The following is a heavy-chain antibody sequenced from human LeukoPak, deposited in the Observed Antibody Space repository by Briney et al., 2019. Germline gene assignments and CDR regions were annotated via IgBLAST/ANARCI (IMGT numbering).Heavy chain of an antibody. CDR3: ARDLALPRYCSSTSCPKGY. V-gene: IGHV1-18*01. D-gene: IGHD2-2*01. CDR1: GYTFTSYG. CDR2: ISAHNGNT. Sequence: ASVKVSCKASGYTFTSYGISWVRQAPGQGLEWMGWISAHNGNTNYAQKLQGRVTMTTDTSTSTAYMELRSLRSDDTAVYYCARDLALPRYCSSTSCPKGYWGQGTLVTVSS. J-gene: IGHJ4*02.